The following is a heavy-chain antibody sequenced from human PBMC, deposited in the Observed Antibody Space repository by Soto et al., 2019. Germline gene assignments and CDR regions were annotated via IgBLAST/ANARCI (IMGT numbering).Heavy chain of an antibody. D-gene: IGHD5-12*01. CDR2: IIPIFGTA. J-gene: IGHJ4*02. V-gene: IGHV1-69*13. CDR1: GVTFSSDA. Sequence: RASVKVSCKASGVTFSSDAISWGRQAPGQGLEWMGGIIPIFGTANYAQKFQGRVTITADESTSTAYMELSSLRSEDTAVYYCACPRSDGYNSLDKWGKGTLVTNSS. CDR3: ACPRSDGYNSLDK.